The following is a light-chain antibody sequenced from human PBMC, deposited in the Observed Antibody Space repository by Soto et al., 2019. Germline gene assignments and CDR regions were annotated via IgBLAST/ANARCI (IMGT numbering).Light chain of an antibody. CDR3: SSYTSSSTLVV. CDR1: SSDVGGYNY. CDR2: DVS. Sequence: QSALTQPASVSGSPGQSITISCTGTSSDVGGYNYVSWYQQHPGKAPQLMIYDVSNRPSGVSNRFSGSKSGNTASLTISGLQAEDEADDYCSSYTSSSTLVVFGGGTKVTVL. V-gene: IGLV2-14*01. J-gene: IGLJ2*01.